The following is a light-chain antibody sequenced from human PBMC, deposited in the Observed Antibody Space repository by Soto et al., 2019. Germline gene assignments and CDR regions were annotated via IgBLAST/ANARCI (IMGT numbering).Light chain of an antibody. Sequence: QSVLTQPASVSGSPGQSITISCTGTSSDIGAYNFVSWYQQHPGKAPKLMLYDVNIRPSGVSNRFSGSKSGNTASLTISGLQYEDEADYYCTSWTTSTTMIFGGGTKLTVL. J-gene: IGLJ2*01. CDR3: TSWTTSTTMI. CDR1: SSDIGAYNF. V-gene: IGLV2-14*03. CDR2: DVN.